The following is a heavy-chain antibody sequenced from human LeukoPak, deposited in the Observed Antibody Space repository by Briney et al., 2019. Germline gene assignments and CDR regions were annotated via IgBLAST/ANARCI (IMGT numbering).Heavy chain of an antibody. CDR1: GFTVSSNY. V-gene: IGHV3-66*01. CDR3: ARGGDSWYYYYGMDV. D-gene: IGHD6-13*01. Sequence: GGSLRLSCAASGFTVSSNYMSWVRQAPGKGLEWVSVIYSGGSTYYADSVKGRFTISRDNSKNTLYLQMNSLRAEDTAVYYCARGGDSWYYYYGMDVWGQGTTVTVSS. J-gene: IGHJ6*02. CDR2: IYSGGST.